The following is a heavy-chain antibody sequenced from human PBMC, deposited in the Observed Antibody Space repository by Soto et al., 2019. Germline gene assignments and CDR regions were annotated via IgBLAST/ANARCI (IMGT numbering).Heavy chain of an antibody. CDR1: GFTFSSYG. J-gene: IGHJ3*02. D-gene: IGHD5-12*01. CDR3: AKLAPYSGYAYDAFDI. Sequence: QVQLVESGGGVVQPGRSLRLSCAASGFTFSSYGMHWVRQAPGKGLEWVAVISYDGSNKYYADSVKGRFPISRDNSKNTLYLQMNSLRAEDTAVYYCAKLAPYSGYAYDAFDIWGQGTMVTVSS. V-gene: IGHV3-30*18. CDR2: ISYDGSNK.